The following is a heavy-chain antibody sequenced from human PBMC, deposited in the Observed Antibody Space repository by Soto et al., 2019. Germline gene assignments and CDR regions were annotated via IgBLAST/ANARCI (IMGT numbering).Heavy chain of an antibody. Sequence: QVQLVESGGGLVRPGGSLRLSCAASGFTFSDYYMSWIRQAPGKGLEWVSYITSSSLYTNYADSVKGRFTISRDNAKNSLYLQMNTLRAEDTAVYYCPRTGSSGYSPLDYWGQGTLVTVSS. D-gene: IGHD3-22*01. V-gene: IGHV3-11*06. J-gene: IGHJ4*02. CDR1: GFTFSDYY. CDR2: ITSSSLYT. CDR3: PRTGSSGYSPLDY.